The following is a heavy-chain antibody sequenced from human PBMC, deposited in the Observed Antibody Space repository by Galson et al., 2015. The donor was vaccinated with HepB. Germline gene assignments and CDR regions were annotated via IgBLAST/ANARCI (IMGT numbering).Heavy chain of an antibody. CDR3: ARMGSREQRFLEWVAEFDY. V-gene: IGHV5-51*03. J-gene: IGHJ4*02. CDR2: IYPGDSDT. CDR1: GYSFTSYW. D-gene: IGHD3-3*01. Sequence: QSGAEVKKPGESLKISCKGSGYSFTSYWIGWVRQMPGKGLEWMGIIYPGDSDTRYSPSFQGQVTISADKSISTAYLQWSSLKASDTAMYYCARMGSREQRFLEWVAEFDYWGQGTLVTVSS.